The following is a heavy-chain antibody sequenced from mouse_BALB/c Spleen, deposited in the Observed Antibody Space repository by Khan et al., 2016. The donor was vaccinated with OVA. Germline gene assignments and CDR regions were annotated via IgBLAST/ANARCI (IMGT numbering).Heavy chain of an antibody. Sequence: QVQLKQSGAELAKPGASVKMSCKASGYTFNNYWMPWVKQRPGQGLEWIGYIHPRTGYSEYNQRFKDKATLTAYKSSSAAYMQLSSLTSEDTAVYYYATSGHYGSSYYYAMDYWGQGTSVTVSS. J-gene: IGHJ4*01. V-gene: IGHV1-7*01. D-gene: IGHD1-1*01. CDR2: IHPRTGYS. CDR1: GYTFNNYW. CDR3: ATSGHYGSSYYYAMDY.